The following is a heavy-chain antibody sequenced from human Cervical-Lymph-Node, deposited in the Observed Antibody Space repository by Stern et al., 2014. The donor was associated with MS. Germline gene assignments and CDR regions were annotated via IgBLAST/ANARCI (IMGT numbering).Heavy chain of an antibody. J-gene: IGHJ4*02. CDR3: TTSRH. CDR2: IKSKTDGGTT. Sequence: EVQLVQSGGGLVQPGGSLKVSCAASGFIFTSAWMSWVRQAPGKGLEWVGRIKSKTDGGTTDYAAPVKGRFTISRDDSKSILYLQMRSLKTEDAGVYYCTTSRHWGQGTLVTVSS. V-gene: IGHV3-15*01. CDR1: GFIFTSAW.